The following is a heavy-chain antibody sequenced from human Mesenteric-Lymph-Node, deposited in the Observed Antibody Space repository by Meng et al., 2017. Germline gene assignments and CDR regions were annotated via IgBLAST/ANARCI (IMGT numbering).Heavy chain of an antibody. J-gene: IGHJ4*02. CDR3: AKEGYSTGWVDY. V-gene: IGHV3-23*01. Sequence: GESLKISCVASGFTFSSYDMSWVRQAPGKRLEWVSTISGSGGSTYYGDAVKGRFTISRDNSKNTVDLQMDSLRVDDSAVYYCAKEGYSTGWVDYWGQGTLVTVSS. CDR1: GFTFSSYD. CDR2: ISGSGGST. D-gene: IGHD6-19*01.